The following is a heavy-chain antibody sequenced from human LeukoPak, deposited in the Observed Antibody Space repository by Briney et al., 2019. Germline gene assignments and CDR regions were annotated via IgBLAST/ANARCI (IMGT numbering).Heavy chain of an antibody. CDR1: GFTFSSYA. Sequence: GGSLRLSCAASGFTFSSYAMHWVRQAPGKGLECVALISFDGGNKYSADSVKGRFTISRDNSKNTLYLQMNSLRAEDTAVYYCAKSPYSSGWVPSYFDYWGQGTLVTVSS. D-gene: IGHD6-19*01. J-gene: IGHJ4*03. CDR3: AKSPYSSGWVPSYFDY. CDR2: ISFDGGNK. V-gene: IGHV3-30*18.